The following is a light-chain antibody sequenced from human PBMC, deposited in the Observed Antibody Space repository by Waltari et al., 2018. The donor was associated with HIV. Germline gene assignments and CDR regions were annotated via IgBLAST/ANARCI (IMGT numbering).Light chain of an antibody. J-gene: IGLJ3*02. CDR2: KDT. Sequence: SYELTQPPSVSVSPGQTARITCSGDALPKQYAYWYHQKPGQAPVLVIYKDTERPSGIPERFSGSSSGTTVTLTIIGVQAEDEADYYCQSADSSGTWVFGGGTKLTVL. V-gene: IGLV3-25*03. CDR1: ALPKQY. CDR3: QSADSSGTWV.